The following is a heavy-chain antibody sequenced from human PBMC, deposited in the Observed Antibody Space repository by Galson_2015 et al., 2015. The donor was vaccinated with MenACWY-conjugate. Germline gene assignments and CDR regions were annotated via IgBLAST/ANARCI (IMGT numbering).Heavy chain of an antibody. J-gene: IGHJ4*02. CDR2: ISTGSSAI. Sequence: SLRLSCAASGFTFSSYSMNWVRQAPGKGLEWVSYISTGSSAIYYADSVKGRFTFSRDNAKNSLYLQMNSLRDEDTAVYYCARDRADGYKQFFDYWGQGTLVTVSS. D-gene: IGHD5-24*01. CDR3: ARDRADGYKQFFDY. CDR1: GFTFSSYS. V-gene: IGHV3-48*02.